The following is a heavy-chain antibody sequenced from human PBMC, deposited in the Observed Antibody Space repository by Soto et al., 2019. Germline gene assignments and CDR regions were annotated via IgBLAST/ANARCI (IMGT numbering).Heavy chain of an antibody. CDR2: IGSAGDT. V-gene: IGHV3-13*01. CDR1: GFTLSTYD. J-gene: IGHJ6*02. D-gene: IGHD4-17*01. CDR3: AKPGGDYYYYYYGMDV. Sequence: PGGSLRLSCAASGFTLSTYDMHWVRQATGKGLEWVATIGSAGDTYYADSVKGRFTISRDNSKNTLYLQMNSLRAEDTAVYYCAKPGGDYYYYYYGMDVWGQGTTVTVSS.